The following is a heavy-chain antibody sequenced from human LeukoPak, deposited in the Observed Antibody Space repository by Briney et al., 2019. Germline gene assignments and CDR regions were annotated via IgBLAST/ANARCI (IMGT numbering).Heavy chain of an antibody. V-gene: IGHV3-7*01. CDR1: GFTFSSYW. CDR2: INQDGSAK. Sequence: GGSLRFSCAASGFTFSSYWMSWVRQAPGKGLKWVANINQDGSAKDYGGSVEGRFTISRDNAKNSLYLQMNSLTAEDTAVYFCASAPNENYFDFWGQGTLVTVSS. J-gene: IGHJ4*02. CDR3: ASAPNENYFDF.